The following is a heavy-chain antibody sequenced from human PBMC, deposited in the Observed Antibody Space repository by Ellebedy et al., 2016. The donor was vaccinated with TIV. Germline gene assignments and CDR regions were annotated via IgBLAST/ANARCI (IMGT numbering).Heavy chain of an antibody. Sequence: GESLKISXAASGFTFSSYGMHWVRQAPGKGLEWVAVISYDGSNKYYADSVKGRFTISRDNSKNTLYLQMNSLRAEDTAVYYCATAEVWIQLWSTFDYWGQGTLVTVSS. V-gene: IGHV3-30*03. D-gene: IGHD5-18*01. CDR2: ISYDGSNK. CDR1: GFTFSSYG. J-gene: IGHJ4*02. CDR3: ATAEVWIQLWSTFDY.